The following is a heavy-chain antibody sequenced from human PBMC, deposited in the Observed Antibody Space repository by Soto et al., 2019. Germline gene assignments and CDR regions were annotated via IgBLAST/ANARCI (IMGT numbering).Heavy chain of an antibody. V-gene: IGHV3-23*01. J-gene: IGHJ4*02. CDR2: ISAGGSNT. Sequence: EVQLLDSGGGWLQPGGPWRLSCVASGCVLTDYAFSWAPQAPGKGLEWVSAISAGGSNTYYPDSVKGRFTVSRVNSKNTLYLQMNTLRAEDTAIYYCASVPIWCGSSSCYTEGFDSWGQGTLVTVSS. CDR1: GCVLTDYA. D-gene: IGHD2-2*01. CDR3: ASVPIWCGSSSCYTEGFDS.